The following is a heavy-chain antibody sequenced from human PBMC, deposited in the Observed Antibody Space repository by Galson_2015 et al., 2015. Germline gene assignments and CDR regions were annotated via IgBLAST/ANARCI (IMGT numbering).Heavy chain of an antibody. CDR1: GFTFSSYA. Sequence: SLRLSCAASGFTFSSYAMSWVRQAPGKGLEWVSALSGSGGSTYYADSVKGRFTISRDNSRNTLYLQMNSLRAEDTAVYYCAKRRGAVTTNYSFDFWGQGTLVTVSS. V-gene: IGHV3-23*01. D-gene: IGHD4-17*01. J-gene: IGHJ4*02. CDR3: AKRRGAVTTNYSFDF. CDR2: LSGSGGST.